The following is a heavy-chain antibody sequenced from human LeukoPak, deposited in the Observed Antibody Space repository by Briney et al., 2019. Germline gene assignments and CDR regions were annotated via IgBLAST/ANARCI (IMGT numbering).Heavy chain of an antibody. CDR2: INHSGST. CDR3: ARGRVGGSY. J-gene: IGHJ4*02. Sequence: SETLSLTCAVYGGSFSGYYWSWIRQPPGKGLEWIGEINHSGSTNYNPSLKSRVTISVDTSKNQFSLKLSSVTAADTAVYYCARGRVGGSYWGQGTLVTVSS. D-gene: IGHD1-26*01. V-gene: IGHV4-34*01. CDR1: GGSFSGYY.